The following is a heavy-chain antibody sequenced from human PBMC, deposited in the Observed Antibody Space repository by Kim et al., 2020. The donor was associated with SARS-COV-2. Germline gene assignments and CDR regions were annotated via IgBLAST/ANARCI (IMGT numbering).Heavy chain of an antibody. J-gene: IGHJ6*02. CDR2: IIPIFGTA. CDR3: ASGIAAAGWDYYYYGMDV. CDR1: GGTFSSYA. V-gene: IGHV1-69*13. Sequence: SVKVSCKASGGTFSSYAISWVRQAPGQGLEWMGGIIPIFGTANYAQKFQGRVTITADESTSTAYMELSSLRSEDTAVYYCASGIAAAGWDYYYYGMDVWGQGTTVTVSS. D-gene: IGHD6-13*01.